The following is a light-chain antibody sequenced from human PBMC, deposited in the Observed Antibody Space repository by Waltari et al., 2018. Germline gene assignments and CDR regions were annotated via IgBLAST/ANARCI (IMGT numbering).Light chain of an antibody. CDR3: QQYNNAWT. CDR1: QSIGNW. Sequence: DILMTQSPSTLSASVGDRVTITCRASQSIGNWLAWYQQKSGKVPKALIYKASDLASGVPSRFSGSGSETEFTLIISGLQVDDAATYYCQQYNNAWTFGQGTKVEIK. J-gene: IGKJ1*01. V-gene: IGKV1-5*03. CDR2: KAS.